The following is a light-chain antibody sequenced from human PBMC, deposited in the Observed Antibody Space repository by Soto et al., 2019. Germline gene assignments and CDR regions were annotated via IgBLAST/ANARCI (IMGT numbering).Light chain of an antibody. J-gene: IGKJ4*01. Sequence: DIQMTQSPSSLSASVGDRVTITCRASQVISNYLAWYQQKPGKVPKLLIYAASTLQSGVPSRFSGSGSGTDFTLTISSLQPEDVATYYCQQYNSAPPLTFGGGTKVEIK. V-gene: IGKV1-27*01. CDR1: QVISNY. CDR2: AAS. CDR3: QQYNSAPPLT.